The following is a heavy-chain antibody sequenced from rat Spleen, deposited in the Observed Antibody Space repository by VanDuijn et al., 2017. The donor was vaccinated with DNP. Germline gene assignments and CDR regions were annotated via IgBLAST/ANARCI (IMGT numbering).Heavy chain of an antibody. V-gene: IGHV5-7*01. CDR2: ISYDGSET. CDR3: AGRPPPTRGPFDY. Sequence: EVQLVESGGGLVQPGRSMKLSCAASGFTFSSFAMAWVRQAPKKGLEWVATISYDGSETYYRDSVKGRFTISRDNARSTLYLQMDSLRSEDTAAYYCAGRPPPTRGPFDYWGQGVTVTVSS. D-gene: IGHD1-4*01. J-gene: IGHJ2*01. CDR1: GFTFSSFA.